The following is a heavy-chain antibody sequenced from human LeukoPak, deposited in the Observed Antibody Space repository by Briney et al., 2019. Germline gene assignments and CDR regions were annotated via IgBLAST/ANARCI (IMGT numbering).Heavy chain of an antibody. J-gene: IGHJ6*03. CDR2: IYSGGST. V-gene: IGHV3-66*01. CDR3: AKGKQQLVLVHYYYYMDV. CDR1: GFTVSSNY. D-gene: IGHD6-13*01. Sequence: GGSLRLSCAASGFTVSSNYMSWVRQAPGKGLEWVSVIYSGGSTYYADSVKGRFTISRDNSKNTLYLQMNSLRAEDTAVYYCAKGKQQLVLVHYYYYMDVWGKGTTVTISS.